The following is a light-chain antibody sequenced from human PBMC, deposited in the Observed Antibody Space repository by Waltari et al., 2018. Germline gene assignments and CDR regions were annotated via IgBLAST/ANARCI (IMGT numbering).Light chain of an antibody. CDR2: GHN. CDR3: HSRDASGVGGS. J-gene: IGLJ2*01. Sequence: SSDLTQAPTVSVLMGQTLRLTCQVNTLRSYSATWYQQRPGQPPILIFPGHNNRPPGVPDRFSGYSSDNTAVLTITGAQAEDEASYYCHSRDASGVGGSFGGGTKLTVL. V-gene: IGLV3-19*01. CDR1: TLRSYS.